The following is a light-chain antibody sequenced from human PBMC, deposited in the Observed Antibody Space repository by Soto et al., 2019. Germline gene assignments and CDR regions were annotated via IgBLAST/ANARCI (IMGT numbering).Light chain of an antibody. CDR1: SSDVGGYKY. Sequence: QSALTQPASVSGSPGQSITISCTGTSSDVGGYKYVSWYQHHPGKAPKLMIYEVSNRPSGVSNRFSGSKSGNTASLTISGLQTEAAADYYCSSYTSSSTRVFGTGTKVTVL. CDR3: SSYTSSSTRV. J-gene: IGLJ1*01. CDR2: EVS. V-gene: IGLV2-14*01.